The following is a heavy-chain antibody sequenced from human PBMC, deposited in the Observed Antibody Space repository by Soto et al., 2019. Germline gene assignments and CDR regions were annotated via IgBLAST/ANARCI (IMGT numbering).Heavy chain of an antibody. CDR1: GFNFDDYA. Sequence: EVQLVESGGGLVQPGRSLRLSCAASGFNFDDYAMHWVRQAPGKGLEWVSGITWNSGDIRYTGSVKGRFSISRDNAENSLYLHMNSLTPEDTAFYYCARSRGLVSRHLDLWGQGTLVTVSS. D-gene: IGHD3-22*01. V-gene: IGHV3-9*01. J-gene: IGHJ5*02. CDR3: ARSRGLVSRHLDL. CDR2: ITWNSGDI.